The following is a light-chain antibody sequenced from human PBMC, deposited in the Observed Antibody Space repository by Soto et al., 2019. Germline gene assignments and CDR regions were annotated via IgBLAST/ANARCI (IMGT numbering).Light chain of an antibody. CDR2: EVS. Sequence: QSALTQPASVSGSPGQSITISCTGTSSDVGGYNYVSWYQQHPGKVPKLMIYEVSYRPSGVSNRFSGSKSGNTASLTISGLQAEDEADYYCTSYTTISTLAFGGGTKVNVL. CDR3: TSYTTISTLA. CDR1: SSDVGGYNY. J-gene: IGLJ3*02. V-gene: IGLV2-14*01.